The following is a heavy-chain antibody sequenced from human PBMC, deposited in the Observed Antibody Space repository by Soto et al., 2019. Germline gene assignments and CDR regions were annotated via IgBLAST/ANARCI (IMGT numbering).Heavy chain of an antibody. CDR1: GYPFTSYY. J-gene: IGHJ4*01. CDR3: ASCPLPYCGGDY. CDR2: INPSGGST. D-gene: IGHD2-21*01. V-gene: IGHV1-46*03. Sequence: SMKVSCKASGYPFTSYYLRWVRKAPGQGLQRMGKINPSGGSTSYAQKYQGRVTMTRDTSTTTHYMELSSLRSEDTAVYYCASCPLPYCGGDYWG.